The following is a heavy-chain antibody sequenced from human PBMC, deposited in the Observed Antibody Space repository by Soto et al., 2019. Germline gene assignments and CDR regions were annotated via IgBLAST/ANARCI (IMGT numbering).Heavy chain of an antibody. J-gene: IGHJ5*02. CDR3: ARSPRFGIAVAGYNWFDP. D-gene: IGHD6-19*01. V-gene: IGHV4-34*01. Sequence: QVQLQQWGAGLLKPSETLSLTCAVYGGSFSGYYWSWIRQPPGKGLEWIGEINHSGSTNYNPSLKSRVTISVDPSKNQFSLKLSSVTAADTAVYYCARSPRFGIAVAGYNWFDPWGQGTLVTVSS. CDR1: GGSFSGYY. CDR2: INHSGST.